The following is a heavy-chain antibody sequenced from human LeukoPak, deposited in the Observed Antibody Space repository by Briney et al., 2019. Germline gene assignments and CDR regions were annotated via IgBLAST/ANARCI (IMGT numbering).Heavy chain of an antibody. V-gene: IGHV3-11*04. CDR2: ISSSGSTI. CDR3: ARDRSNYDYYGMDV. Sequence: PGGSLRLSCAASGFTFSDYYMSWIRQAPGKGLEWVSYISSSGSTIYYADSVKGRFTISRDNSKNTLYLRMNSLRREDTAVYYCARDRSNYDYYGMDVWGQGTTVTVSS. CDR1: GFTFSDYY. J-gene: IGHJ6*02.